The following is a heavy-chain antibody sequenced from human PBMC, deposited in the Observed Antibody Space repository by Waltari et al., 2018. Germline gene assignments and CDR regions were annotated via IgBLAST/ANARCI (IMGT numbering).Heavy chain of an antibody. Sequence: EVVLVESGGGLIQPGGSLRLSCAASDFSVSSNYMSWVRQAPGKGLVWVSIRHSDSTTYYADSVKGRFTISRDMSKNTLYLQMNSLRADDTAVYYCARTYGGNSPGAFDVWGQGTMVTISS. D-gene: IGHD4-17*01. CDR2: RHSDSTT. V-gene: IGHV3-53*01. CDR3: ARTYGGNSPGAFDV. J-gene: IGHJ3*01. CDR1: DFSVSSNY.